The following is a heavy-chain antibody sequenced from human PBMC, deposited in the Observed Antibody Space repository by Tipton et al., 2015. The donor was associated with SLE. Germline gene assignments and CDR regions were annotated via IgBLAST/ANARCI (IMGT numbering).Heavy chain of an antibody. CDR2: IYYSGSI. D-gene: IGHD3-16*01. CDR3: AREWGDAFDI. J-gene: IGHJ3*02. CDR1: GGSISSLY. Sequence: LRLSCTVSGGSISSLYWSWIRQPPGKGLEWIGYIYYSGSISYNPSLKSRVTISVDTSKNQFSLKLSSVTAADTAVYYCAREWGDAFDIWGQGTMVTVSS. V-gene: IGHV4-59*11.